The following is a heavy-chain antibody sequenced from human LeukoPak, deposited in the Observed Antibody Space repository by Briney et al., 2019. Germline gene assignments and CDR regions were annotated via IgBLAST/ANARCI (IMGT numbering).Heavy chain of an antibody. J-gene: IGHJ6*03. Sequence: SETLSLTCTVSGGSITNPTYYWGWIRQPAGKGREWIGRIYTSGSTNYNPSLKSRVTMSVDTSKNQFSLKLSSVTAADTAVYYCSREGVGGNSGYFYYYMDAWGKGTTVTVSS. D-gene: IGHD4-23*01. CDR3: SREGVGGNSGYFYYYMDA. V-gene: IGHV4-61*02. CDR1: GGSITNPTYY. CDR2: IYTSGST.